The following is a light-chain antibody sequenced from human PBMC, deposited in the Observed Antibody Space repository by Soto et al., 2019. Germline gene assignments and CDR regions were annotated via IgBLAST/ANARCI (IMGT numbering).Light chain of an antibody. V-gene: IGKV3-20*01. CDR2: DAS. Sequence: EIVLTQSPGTLSLSPGDRATLSCRASQSVSSTYLAWYQQKPGQAPRLLIYDASSRATGIPDRFSGSGSGTDFTLTISRLEPEDFAVYYCQHYGSSPGLFTFGPGTKVDIK. CDR3: QHYGSSPGLFT. CDR1: QSVSSTY. J-gene: IGKJ3*01.